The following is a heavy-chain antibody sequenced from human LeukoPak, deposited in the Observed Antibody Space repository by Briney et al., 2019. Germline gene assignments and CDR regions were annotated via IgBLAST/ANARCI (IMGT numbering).Heavy chain of an antibody. V-gene: IGHV4-31*03. CDR2: IYYSGST. D-gene: IGHD6-13*01. CDR1: GGSISSGGYY. J-gene: IGHJ4*02. Sequence: SQTLSLTCTVSGGSISSGGYYWSWIRQHPGKGLEWIGYIYYSGSTYYNPSLKSRVTISVDTSKNQFSLKLSSVTAADTAVYYCARGQRTYSSSWYYNYWGQGTLATVSS. CDR3: ARGQRTYSSSWYYNY.